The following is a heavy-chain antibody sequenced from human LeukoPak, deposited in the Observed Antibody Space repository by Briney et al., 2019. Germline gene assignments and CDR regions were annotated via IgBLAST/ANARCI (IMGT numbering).Heavy chain of an antibody. J-gene: IGHJ4*02. CDR3: AKLYNTMSLGGLDY. CDR1: GFSFRSYG. Sequence: PGGSLRLSCAASGFSFRSYGMHWVRQAPGKGLEWVAFIEQDGRTKFFVDSVKGRLTISRDNSKNTLYLQLNSLRPEDTAVYYCAKLYNTMSLGGLDYWGQGALVTVSS. V-gene: IGHV3-30*02. CDR2: IEQDGRTK. D-gene: IGHD3-16*01.